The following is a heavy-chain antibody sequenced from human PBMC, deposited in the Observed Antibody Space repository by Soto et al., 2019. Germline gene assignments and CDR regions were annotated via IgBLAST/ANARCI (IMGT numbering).Heavy chain of an antibody. J-gene: IGHJ5*02. Sequence: GGSLRLSCAASGFTFTRYSMNWVRQAPGKGLEWVSSISSTTNYIYYGDSMKGRFTISRDNAKNSLYLEMNSLRAEDTAVYYCARDTYYGSGTSIRFDPWGQGTLVTVSS. CDR2: ISSTTNYI. CDR1: GFTFTRYS. CDR3: ARDTYYGSGTSIRFDP. D-gene: IGHD3-10*01. V-gene: IGHV3-21*06.